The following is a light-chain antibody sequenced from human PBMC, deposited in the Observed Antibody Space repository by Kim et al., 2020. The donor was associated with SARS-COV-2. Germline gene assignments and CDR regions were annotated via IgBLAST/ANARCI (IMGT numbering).Light chain of an antibody. J-gene: IGKJ2*01. CDR3: LQDYIYPYT. Sequence: SASVGDRVTITCRASQDVRNDLVWYQQKPGRAPELLVYSTSTLQSGVPSRFSGSGSGTDFTLTISSLQPEDFATYYCLQDYIYPYTFGQGTKLEI. V-gene: IGKV1-6*01. CDR1: QDVRND. CDR2: STS.